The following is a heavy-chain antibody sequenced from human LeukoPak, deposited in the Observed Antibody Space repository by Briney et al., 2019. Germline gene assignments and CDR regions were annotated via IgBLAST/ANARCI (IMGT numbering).Heavy chain of an antibody. CDR1: GGTFSSYT. D-gene: IGHD6-6*01. J-gene: IGHJ4*02. Sequence: SVKVSCKASGGTFSSYTISWVRQVPGQGLEWMGRIIPILGIANYAQKFQGRVTITADKSTSTAYMELSSLRSEDTAVYYCARSPHKYSSPRFAYFDYWGQGTLVTVSS. CDR3: ARSPHKYSSPRFAYFDY. V-gene: IGHV1-69*02. CDR2: IIPILGIA.